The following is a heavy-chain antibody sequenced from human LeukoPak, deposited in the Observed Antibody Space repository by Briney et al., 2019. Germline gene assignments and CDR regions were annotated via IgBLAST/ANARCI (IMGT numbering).Heavy chain of an antibody. CDR1: GGSIGGYY. Sequence: SETLSLTCAVPGGSIGGYYWSWIRQPPGKGLEWIGYIYYSGSTKYNPSLKSRVTISVDTSKNQVSLKLSSVTAADTAVYYCARDGGGYCSGGTCSIDLWGQGILVTVSS. D-gene: IGHD2-15*01. CDR3: ARDGGGYCSGGTCSIDL. J-gene: IGHJ4*02. CDR2: IYYSGST. V-gene: IGHV4-59*01.